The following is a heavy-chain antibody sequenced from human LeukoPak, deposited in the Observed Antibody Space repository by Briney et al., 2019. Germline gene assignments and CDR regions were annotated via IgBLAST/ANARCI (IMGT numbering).Heavy chain of an antibody. CDR2: VYHSGST. J-gene: IGHJ6*03. Sequence: PSETLSLTCAVSGYSISSGYYWGWLRQPPGKGLEWIGSVYHSGSTYYNPSLESLVTISVDSSKNQFSLKVNSVTAADTAVYYWATPRSWELSVMAVWGKGTTVTVSS. V-gene: IGHV4-38-2*01. CDR3: ATPRSWELSVMAV. D-gene: IGHD1-26*01. CDR1: GYSISSGYY.